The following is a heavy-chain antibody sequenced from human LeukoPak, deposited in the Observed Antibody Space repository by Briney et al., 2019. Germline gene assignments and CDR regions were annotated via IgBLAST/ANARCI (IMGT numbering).Heavy chain of an antibody. CDR3: ARTDSSGYSFDY. J-gene: IGHJ4*02. D-gene: IGHD3-22*01. CDR1: GYTFTSYY. Sequence: ASVKVSCKASGYTFTSYYMHWVRPAPGQGLEWMGIINPSGGSTSYAQKFQGRVTMTRDTSTSTVYMELSSLRSEDTAVYYCARTDSSGYSFDYWGQGTLVTVSS. V-gene: IGHV1-46*01. CDR2: INPSGGST.